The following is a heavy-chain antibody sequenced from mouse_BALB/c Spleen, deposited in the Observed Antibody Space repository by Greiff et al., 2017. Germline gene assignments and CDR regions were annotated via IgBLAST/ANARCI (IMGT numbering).Heavy chain of an antibody. J-gene: IGHJ4*01. CDR2: IWSGGST. CDR3: ARNSDGDYAMDY. Sequence: VKLMESGPGLVQPSQSLSITCTVSGFSLTSYGVHWVRQSPGKGLEWLGVIWSGGSTDYNAAFISRLSISKDNSKSQVFFKMNSLQANDTAIYYCARNSDGDYAMDYWGQGTSVTVSS. CDR1: GFSLTSYG. D-gene: IGHD1-2*01. V-gene: IGHV2-2*02.